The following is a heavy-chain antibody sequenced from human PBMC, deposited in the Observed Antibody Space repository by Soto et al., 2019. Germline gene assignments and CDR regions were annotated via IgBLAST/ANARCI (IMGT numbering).Heavy chain of an antibody. D-gene: IGHD3-3*01. J-gene: IGHJ6*02. CDR3: ASNDFWSGYSYYYYYGMDV. V-gene: IGHV1-69*06. CDR1: GGPFSSYA. CDR2: IIPIFGTA. Sequence: SVKVSCKASGGPFSSYAISWVRQAPGQGLEWMGGIIPIFGTANYAQKFQGRVTITADKSTSTAYMELSSLRSEDTAVYYCASNDFWSGYSYYYYYGMDVCGQGTTVTVSS.